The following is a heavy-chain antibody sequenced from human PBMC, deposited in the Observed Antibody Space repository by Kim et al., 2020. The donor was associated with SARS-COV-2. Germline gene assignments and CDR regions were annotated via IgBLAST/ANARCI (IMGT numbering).Heavy chain of an antibody. D-gene: IGHD6-19*01. CDR3: ARGIVVAGTPYFDY. Sequence: GGSLRLSCAASGFTFSSYDMHWVRQATGKGLKWVSAIGTAGDTYYPGSVKGRFTISRENAKNSLYLQMNSLRAGDTAVYYCARGIVVAGTPYFDYWGQGTLVTVSS. CDR2: IGTAGDT. CDR1: GFTFSSYD. V-gene: IGHV3-13*04. J-gene: IGHJ4*02.